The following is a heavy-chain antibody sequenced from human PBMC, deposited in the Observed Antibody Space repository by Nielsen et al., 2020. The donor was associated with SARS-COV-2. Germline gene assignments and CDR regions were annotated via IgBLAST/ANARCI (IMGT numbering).Heavy chain of an antibody. CDR2: ISYDGSNK. Sequence: GASMKISCAASGFTFSSYGMHWVRQPPGKGLEWVAVISYDGSNKYYADSVKGRFTISRDNSKNTLYLQMNSLRDEDTAVYYCAKDSPGGTTMGGVDYWGQGTLVTVSS. CDR1: GFTFSSYG. CDR3: AKDSPGGTTMGGVDY. V-gene: IGHV3-30*18. J-gene: IGHJ4*02. D-gene: IGHD4-23*01.